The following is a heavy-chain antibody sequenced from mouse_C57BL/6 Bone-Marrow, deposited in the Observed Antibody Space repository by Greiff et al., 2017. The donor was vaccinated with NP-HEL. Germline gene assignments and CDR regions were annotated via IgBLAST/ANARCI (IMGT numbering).Heavy chain of an antibody. D-gene: IGHD3-2*02. Sequence: QVQLQQPGAELVKPGASVKLSCKASGYTFTSYWMHWVKQRPGRGLEWIGRIDPNRGGTKYNEKFKSKATLTVDKPSSTAYMQLSSLTSEDSAVYYCARWVLRNYYAMDYWGQGTSVTVSS. J-gene: IGHJ4*01. CDR1: GYTFTSYW. V-gene: IGHV1-72*01. CDR2: IDPNRGGT. CDR3: ARWVLRNYYAMDY.